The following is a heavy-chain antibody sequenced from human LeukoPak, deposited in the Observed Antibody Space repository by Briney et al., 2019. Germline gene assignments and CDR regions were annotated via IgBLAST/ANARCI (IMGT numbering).Heavy chain of an antibody. V-gene: IGHV3-48*04. Sequence: GGSLRLSCAASGFTFSNHAMSWVRQAPGKGPEWISFMTTGSMYYADSVKGRFTISRDSAKNLLFLEMNSLRVDDTAVYYCARVGLEGLVVVTATFDYWGQGTLVTVSS. CDR3: ARVGLEGLVVVTATFDY. CDR2: MTTGSM. J-gene: IGHJ4*02. D-gene: IGHD2-21*02. CDR1: GFTFSNHA.